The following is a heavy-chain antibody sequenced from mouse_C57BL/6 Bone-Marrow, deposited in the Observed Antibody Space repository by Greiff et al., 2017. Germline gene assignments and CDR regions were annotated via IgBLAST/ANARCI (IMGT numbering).Heavy chain of an antibody. CDR3: ARDPISPSY. J-gene: IGHJ3*01. CDR2: ISDGGSYT. Sequence: EVKLMESGGGLVKPGGSLKLSCAASGFTFSSYAMSWVRQTPEKRLEWVATISDGGSYTYYPDNVKGRLTISKDNAKNNLYLQMNHLKAEDTAMYYCARDPISPSYWGQGTLVTVSA. CDR1: GFTFSSYA. V-gene: IGHV5-4*01. D-gene: IGHD6-5*01.